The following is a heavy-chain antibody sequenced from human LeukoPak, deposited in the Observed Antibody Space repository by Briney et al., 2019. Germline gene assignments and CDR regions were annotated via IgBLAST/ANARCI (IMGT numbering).Heavy chain of an antibody. V-gene: IGHV1-8*01. D-gene: IGHD3-10*01. CDR1: GYTFTSYD. CDR2: MNPNSGNT. CDR3: ARDSGLLWFGELVYGMDV. Sequence: GASVKVSCKASGYTFTSYDINWVRQATGQGLEWMGWMNPNSGNTGYAQKFQGWVTMTRDMSITTAYMELSRLRSDDTAVYYCARDSGLLWFGELVYGMDVWGQGTTVTVSS. J-gene: IGHJ6*02.